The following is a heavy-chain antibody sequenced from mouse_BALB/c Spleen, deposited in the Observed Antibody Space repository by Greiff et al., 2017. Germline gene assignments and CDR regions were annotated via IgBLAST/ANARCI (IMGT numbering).Heavy chain of an antibody. CDR2: ILPGSGST. D-gene: IGHD2-10*02. CDR3: ARLEYGNHYYAMDY. CDR1: GYTFSSYW. V-gene: IGHV1-9*01. Sequence: QVQLQQSGAELMKPGASVKISCKATGYTFSSYWIEWVKQRPGHGLEWIGEILPGSGSTNYNEKFKGKATFTADTSSNTAYMQLSSLTSEDSAVYYCARLEYGNHYYAMDYWGQGTSVTVSS. J-gene: IGHJ4*01.